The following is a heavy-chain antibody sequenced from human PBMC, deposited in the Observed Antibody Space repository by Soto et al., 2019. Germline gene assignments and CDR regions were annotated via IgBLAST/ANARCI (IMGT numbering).Heavy chain of an antibody. V-gene: IGHV3-21*01. D-gene: IGHD2-2*02. CDR1: EFTFSSYS. CDR3: AKENTFADY. CDR2: IGISSSYI. Sequence: PGGSLRLSCAASEFTFSSYSMNWFRQAPGKGLEWVSSIGISSSYIYYADSVKGRFIISRDNAKSSLYLQMNSLRAEDTAVYYCAKENTFADYWGQGTLVTVSS. J-gene: IGHJ4*01.